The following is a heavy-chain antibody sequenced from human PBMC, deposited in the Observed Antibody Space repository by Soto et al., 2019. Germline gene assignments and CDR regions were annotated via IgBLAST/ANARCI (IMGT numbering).Heavy chain of an antibody. CDR2: IRSKANSYAT. V-gene: IGHV3-73*01. D-gene: IGHD6-6*01. CDR1: GFTFSGSA. CDR3: TRVPYREYSSSSGRYYYYYMDV. J-gene: IGHJ6*03. Sequence: PGGSLRLSCAASGFTFSGSAMHWVRQASGKGLEWVGRIRSKANSYATAYAASVKGRFTISRDGSKNTAYLQMNSLKTEDAGVYYCTRVPYREYSSSSGRYYYYYMDVWGKGTTVTVSS.